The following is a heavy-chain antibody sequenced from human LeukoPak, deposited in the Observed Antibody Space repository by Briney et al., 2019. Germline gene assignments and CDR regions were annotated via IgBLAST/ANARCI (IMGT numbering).Heavy chain of an antibody. J-gene: IGHJ3*02. CDR3: ARDQWLLRGGDHDAFDI. Sequence: SETLSLTCSVSGGSISSSDYYWGWIRQPPGKGLEWIGSIYYSGTTYYNPSLKSRVTISIDKSKNQFSLKLSSVTAADTAVYYCARDQWLLRGGDHDAFDIWGRGTMVTVSS. CDR1: GGSISSSDYY. V-gene: IGHV4-39*07. D-gene: IGHD6-19*01. CDR2: IYYSGTT.